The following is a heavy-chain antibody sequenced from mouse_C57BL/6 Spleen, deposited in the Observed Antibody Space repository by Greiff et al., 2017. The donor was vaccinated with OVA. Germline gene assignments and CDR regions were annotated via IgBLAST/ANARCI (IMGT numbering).Heavy chain of an antibody. CDR3: ARSHYGSSYAMDY. J-gene: IGHJ4*01. CDR1: GYTFTTYP. CDR2: FHPYNDDT. D-gene: IGHD1-1*01. V-gene: IGHV1-47*01. Sequence: VQLQESGAELVKPGASVKMSCKASGYTFTTYPIEWMKQNHGKSLEWIGNFHPYNDDTKYNEKFKGKATLTVEKSSSTVYLELSRLTSDDSAVYYCARSHYGSSYAMDYWGQGTSVTVSS.